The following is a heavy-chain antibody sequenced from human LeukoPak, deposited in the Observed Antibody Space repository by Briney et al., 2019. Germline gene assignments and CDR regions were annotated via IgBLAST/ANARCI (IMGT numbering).Heavy chain of an antibody. Sequence: GGSLRLSCAASGFTFSSYAVSWVRQAPGKGLEWVSAISSSGASTYYADSVKGRFTISRDNSKNTLYLQMNSLRAEDTAVYYCARDSDHIDYWGQGTLVTVSP. CDR3: ARDSDHIDY. CDR1: GFTFSSYA. D-gene: IGHD3-10*01. V-gene: IGHV3-23*01. CDR2: ISSSGAST. J-gene: IGHJ4*02.